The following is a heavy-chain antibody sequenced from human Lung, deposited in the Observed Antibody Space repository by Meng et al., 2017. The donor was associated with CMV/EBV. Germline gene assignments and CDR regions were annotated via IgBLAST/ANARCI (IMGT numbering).Heavy chain of an antibody. CDR2: TYYRSKWYD. D-gene: IGHD3-22*01. Sequence: SCAISGDSVSSNSAAWNWIRQSPSRGLEWLGRTYYRSKWYDDYAMAVKSRITINPDTSKNQFSLQLNSVTPEDTAAYYCARDYYDSGAYYYTEEYYHGLDVWGQGTTVTVSS. V-gene: IGHV6-1*01. CDR3: ARDYYDSGAYYYTEEYYHGLDV. CDR1: GDSVSSNSAA. J-gene: IGHJ6*02.